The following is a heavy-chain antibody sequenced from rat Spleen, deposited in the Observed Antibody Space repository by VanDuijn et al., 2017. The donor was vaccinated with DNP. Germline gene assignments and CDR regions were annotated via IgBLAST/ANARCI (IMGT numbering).Heavy chain of an antibody. V-gene: IGHV2-34*01. J-gene: IGHJ4*01. D-gene: IGHD1-12*02. CDR1: GFSLTSYT. Sequence: QVQLKESGPGLVQPSQTLSLTCTVSGFSLTSYTVSWVRQPSGRGPEWMGRMWNDGDTAYNSVLKSRLSISRDTSKNQVFLKMNSLKTEETGTYYCTGDQDYYYDGGYYPTMAAWGQGTSVTVSS. CDR3: TGDQDYYYDGGYYPTMAA. CDR2: MWNDGDT.